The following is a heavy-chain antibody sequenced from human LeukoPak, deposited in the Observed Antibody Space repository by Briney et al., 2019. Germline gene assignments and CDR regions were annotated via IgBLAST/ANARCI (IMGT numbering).Heavy chain of an antibody. CDR2: ISSGSSYL. CDR1: GFTFSSYS. J-gene: IGHJ4*02. D-gene: IGHD6-6*01. CDR3: ARDHLTYSSSSDFDY. V-gene: IGHV3-21*01. Sequence: GGSLRLSCAASGFTFSSYSMNWVRQAPGKGLEWVSSISSGSSYLYYADSMKGRFTISRDNAENSLYLQMNSLRAEDTAVYYCARDHLTYSSSSDFDYWGQGTLVTVSS.